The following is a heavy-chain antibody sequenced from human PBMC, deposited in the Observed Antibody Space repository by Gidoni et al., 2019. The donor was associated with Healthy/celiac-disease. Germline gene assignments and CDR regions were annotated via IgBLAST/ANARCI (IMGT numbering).Heavy chain of an antibody. V-gene: IGHV1-18*04. CDR3: ARAPPKGYYDSSGSFDY. CDR1: GYTFTSYG. J-gene: IGHJ4*02. D-gene: IGHD3-22*01. CDR2: ISAYNGNT. Sequence: QVQLVQSGAEVKKPGASVKVSCKASGYTFTSYGISWVRQAPGQGLEWMGWISAYNGNTNYAQKLQGRVTMTTDTSTSTAYMELRSLRSDDTAVYYCARAPPKGYYDSSGSFDYWGQGTLVTVSS.